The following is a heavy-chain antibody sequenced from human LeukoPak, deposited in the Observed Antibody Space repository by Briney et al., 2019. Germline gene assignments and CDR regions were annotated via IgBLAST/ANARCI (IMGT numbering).Heavy chain of an antibody. J-gene: IGHJ4*02. V-gene: IGHV3-30*18. CDR2: ISYDGSNK. Sequence: GGSLRLSCAASGFTFSSYGMHWVRQAPGKGLEWVAVISYDGSNKYYADSVKGRFTISRDNSKNTLYLQMNSLRAEDTAVYYCAKQPKGGDRYFDWLFDYWGQGTLVTVSS. D-gene: IGHD3-9*01. CDR1: GFTFSSYG. CDR3: AKQPKGGDRYFDWLFDY.